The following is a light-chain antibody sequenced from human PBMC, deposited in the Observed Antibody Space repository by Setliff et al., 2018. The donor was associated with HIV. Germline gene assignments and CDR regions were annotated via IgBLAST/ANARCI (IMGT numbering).Light chain of an antibody. CDR3: QSYDSDIVV. J-gene: IGLJ3*02. V-gene: IGLV6-57*01. CDR1: SGSVASNY. Sequence: FMLTQPHSVSESPGKTVTISCTRSSGSVASNYVQWYLQRPGSSPTTVIYEDDKRPSGVPDRFSGSLDTSSNSAALTISGLKAEDEADYYCQSYDSDIVVFGGGTKVTVL. CDR2: EDD.